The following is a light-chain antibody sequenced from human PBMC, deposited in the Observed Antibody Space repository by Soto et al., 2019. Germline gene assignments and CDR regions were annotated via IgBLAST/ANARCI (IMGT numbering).Light chain of an antibody. CDR3: QQSYSTPRT. V-gene: IGKV1-39*01. CDR2: SGS. CDR1: QSISIF. J-gene: IGKJ1*01. Sequence: DIQMTQSPSTLSASVGDRVTITCRASQSISIFLTWYQQKPGKAPKRLIYSGSSLQSGGPSAFSGSGSGTDFTLTISSLQPEDFATYYCQQSYSTPRTFGQGTKVDIK.